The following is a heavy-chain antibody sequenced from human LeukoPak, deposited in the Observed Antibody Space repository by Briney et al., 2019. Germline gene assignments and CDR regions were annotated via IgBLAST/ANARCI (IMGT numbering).Heavy chain of an antibody. D-gene: IGHD1-1*01. CDR1: GGTFSSYA. J-gene: IGHJ4*02. CDR2: IIPIFGTA. Sequence: SVKVSCKASGGTFSSYAISWVRQAPGQGLEWMGGIIPIFGTANYAQKFQGRVTITTDESTGTAYMELSSLRSEDTAVYYCARGPELERFDYWGQGTLVTASS. CDR3: ARGPELERFDY. V-gene: IGHV1-69*05.